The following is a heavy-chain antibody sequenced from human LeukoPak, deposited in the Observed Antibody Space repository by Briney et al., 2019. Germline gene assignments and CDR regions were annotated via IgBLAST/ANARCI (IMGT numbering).Heavy chain of an antibody. D-gene: IGHD2-15*01. CDR1: GFTFSSYE. Sequence: PGGSLRLSCAASGFTFSSYEMNWVRQAPGKGLEWVSYISSSGSTIYYADSVKGRFTISRDNAKNSLYLQMNSLRVEDTAVYYCARGDCSGGSCYSISTGIDIWGQGTMVTVSS. CDR2: ISSSGSTI. V-gene: IGHV3-48*03. CDR3: ARGDCSGGSCYSISTGIDI. J-gene: IGHJ3*02.